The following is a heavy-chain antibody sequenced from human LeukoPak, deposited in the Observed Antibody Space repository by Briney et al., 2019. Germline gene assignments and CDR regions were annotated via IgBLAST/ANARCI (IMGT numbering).Heavy chain of an antibody. CDR2: IYYSGST. D-gene: IGHD6-19*01. J-gene: IGHJ4*02. CDR1: GGSISSNY. V-gene: IGHV4-59*01. CDR3: ARVLPYSSGWGVDY. Sequence: PSETLSLTCTVSGGSISSNYWSWIRQPPGKGLEWIGYIYYSGSTNYNPSLKSRVTISVDTSKNQFSLNLSSVTAADTAVYYCARVLPYSSGWGVDYWGQGTLVTVSS.